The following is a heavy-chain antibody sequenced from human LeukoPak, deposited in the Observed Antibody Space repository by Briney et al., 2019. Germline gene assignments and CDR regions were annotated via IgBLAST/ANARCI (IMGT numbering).Heavy chain of an antibody. CDR3: ARVFYYYGSGSYYPNQTPTQSYYFDY. J-gene: IGHJ4*02. CDR1: GGSISSGGYY. Sequence: SQTLSLTCTVSGGSISSGGYYWSWIRQHPGKGLEWIEYIYYSGSTYYNPSLKSRVPISVDTSKNQFSLKLSSVTAADTAVYYCARVFYYYGSGSYYPNQTPTQSYYFDYWGQGTLVTVSS. V-gene: IGHV4-31*03. D-gene: IGHD3-10*01. CDR2: IYYSGST.